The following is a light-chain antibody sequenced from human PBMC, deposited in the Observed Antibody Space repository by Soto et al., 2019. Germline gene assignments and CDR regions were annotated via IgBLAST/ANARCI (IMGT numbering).Light chain of an antibody. J-gene: IGKJ1*01. Sequence: EIVMTQSPATLSVSPGERATLSCRASQSVSSNLAWYQQKPGQAPRLLIYGASTRATGIPARFSGSGSGTEFTLTISSLPSEDFAVYYCQQYNNWPQWTFGQGTKLQIK. CDR2: GAS. CDR3: QQYNNWPQWT. CDR1: QSVSSN. V-gene: IGKV3-15*01.